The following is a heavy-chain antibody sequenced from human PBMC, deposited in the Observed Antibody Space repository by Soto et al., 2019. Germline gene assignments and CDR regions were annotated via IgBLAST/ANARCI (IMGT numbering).Heavy chain of an antibody. V-gene: IGHV4-59*01. Sequence: SETLSLTCTFSGDSISSYYWSWIRQPPGKGLEWIGYIYYSGSTNYNPSLKSRVIISVDTSKNQFSLKLSSVTAADTAVYYCARFFTVTAIGYHFDYWGQGTLVTVSS. D-gene: IGHD2-21*02. CDR2: IYYSGST. J-gene: IGHJ4*02. CDR3: ARFFTVTAIGYHFDY. CDR1: GDSISSYY.